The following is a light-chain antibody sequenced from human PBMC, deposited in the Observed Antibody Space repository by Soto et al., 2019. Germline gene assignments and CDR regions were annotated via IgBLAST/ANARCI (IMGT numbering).Light chain of an antibody. CDR1: SSDVGAYNY. CDR2: DVN. Sequence: QSVLTQPASVSGSPGQSITISCAGTSSDVGAYNYVSWYQHHPGKAPKLMIYDVNNRPSGDSNRFSGSKSGNTASLTISGLQAEEEADYYCSSWTSGATYVFGSGTKLTVL. J-gene: IGLJ1*01. V-gene: IGLV2-14*03. CDR3: SSWTSGATYV.